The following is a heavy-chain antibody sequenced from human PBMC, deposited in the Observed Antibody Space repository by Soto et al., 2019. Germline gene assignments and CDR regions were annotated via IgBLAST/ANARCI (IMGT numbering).Heavy chain of an antibody. V-gene: IGHV1-69*14. Sequence: QVQLVQSGAELKKPGSSVRVSCQASGGTFSSYSVNWVRQAPGQGLEWMGGIIPIFPTADHAQRFQGRVTITADKSTNTAYMELSSLRYDDTAVYYCAVRISVFGVVAMGGLDVWGQGTTVTVSS. D-gene: IGHD3-3*01. CDR2: IIPIFPTA. CDR1: GGTFSSYS. J-gene: IGHJ6*01. CDR3: AVRISVFGVVAMGGLDV.